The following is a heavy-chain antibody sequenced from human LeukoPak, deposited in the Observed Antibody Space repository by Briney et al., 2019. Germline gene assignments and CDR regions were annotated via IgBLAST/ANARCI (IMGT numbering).Heavy chain of an antibody. Sequence: GGSLRLSCAASGFTLSSYGMHWVRQAPGKGLEWVAFIRYDGSNKYYADSVKGRFTISRDNSKNTLYLQMNSLRAEDTAVYYCAKVGPLAFYYMDVWGKGTTVTVSS. V-gene: IGHV3-30*02. J-gene: IGHJ6*03. CDR2: IRYDGSNK. CDR1: GFTLSSYG. D-gene: IGHD3-10*01. CDR3: AKVGPLAFYYMDV.